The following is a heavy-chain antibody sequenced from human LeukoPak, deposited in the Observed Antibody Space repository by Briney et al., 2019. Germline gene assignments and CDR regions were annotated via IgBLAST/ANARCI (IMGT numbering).Heavy chain of an antibody. J-gene: IGHJ4*02. CDR2: IYYSGST. D-gene: IGHD2-15*01. CDR1: GGSISSGGYY. V-gene: IGHV4-31*03. Sequence: SETLSLTCTASGGSISSGGYYWSWIRQHPGKGLEWIGYIYYSGSTYYNPSLKSRVTISVDTSKNQFSLKLSSVTAADTAVYYCARGRYCSGGSCYSEVDYWGQGTLVTVSS. CDR3: ARGRYCSGGSCYSEVDY.